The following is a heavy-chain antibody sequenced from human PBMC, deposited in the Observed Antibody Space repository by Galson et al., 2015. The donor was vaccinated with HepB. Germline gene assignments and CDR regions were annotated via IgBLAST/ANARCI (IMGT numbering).Heavy chain of an antibody. D-gene: IGHD2-15*01. Sequence: ETLSLTCAVSGGSIISSSWWSWVRQSPGKGLEWIGEIYHSGSTDYNPSLKSRVTISVDTSKNRFSLTLTSMTAADTAVYYCARDGVDGGGYRDHSLDSWGQGTLVTVSA. V-gene: IGHV4-4*02. CDR2: IYHSGST. CDR1: GGSIISSSW. J-gene: IGHJ4*02. CDR3: ARDGVDGGGYRDHSLDS.